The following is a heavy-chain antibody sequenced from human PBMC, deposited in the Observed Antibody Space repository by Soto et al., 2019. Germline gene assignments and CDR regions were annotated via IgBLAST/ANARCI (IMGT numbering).Heavy chain of an antibody. J-gene: IGHJ4*02. CDR1: GFNFLSYG. V-gene: IGHV3-33*01. CDR3: VRDWSSNANSDNDY. CDR2: VWFDGSNE. Sequence: QVKLVESGGGVVQPAKSLRLSCAASGFNFLSYGMHWVRQAPGKGLEWVASVWFDGSNENYADSVKARFTISRDNSKNTIYLQMDSLRDEDTAVYYCVRDWSSNANSDNDYWGQGTLVTVSS. D-gene: IGHD2-8*01.